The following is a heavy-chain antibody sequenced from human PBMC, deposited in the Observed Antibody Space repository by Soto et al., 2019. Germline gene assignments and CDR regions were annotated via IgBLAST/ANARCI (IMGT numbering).Heavy chain of an antibody. CDR2: IWYDGSNK. Sequence: PGGSLRLSCAASGFTFSSYGMHWVRQAPGKGLEWVAVIWYDGSNKYYADSVKGRFTISRDNSKNTLYLQMNSLRAEDTAVYYCAIDHRGLWLTVYRGPGTLVTVFS. CDR3: AIDHRGLWLTVY. D-gene: IGHD6-19*01. J-gene: IGHJ4*02. CDR1: GFTFSSYG. V-gene: IGHV3-33*01.